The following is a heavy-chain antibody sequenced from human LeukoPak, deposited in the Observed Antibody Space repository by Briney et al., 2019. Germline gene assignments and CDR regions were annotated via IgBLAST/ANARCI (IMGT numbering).Heavy chain of an antibody. J-gene: IGHJ4*02. CDR1: GFTFSSYS. CDR3: ARDQGSTAMDTFDY. V-gene: IGHV3-21*01. D-gene: IGHD5-18*01. Sequence: PGGSLRLSCAASGFTFSSYSMNWVRQAPGKGLEWVSSISSSSSYIYYADSVKGRFTISRDNAKNSLYLQMNSLRAEDTAEYYCARDQGSTAMDTFDYWGQGTLVTVSS. CDR2: ISSSSSYI.